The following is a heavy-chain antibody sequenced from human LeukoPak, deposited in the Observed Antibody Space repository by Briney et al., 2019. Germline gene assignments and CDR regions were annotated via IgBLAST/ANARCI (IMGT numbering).Heavy chain of an antibody. Sequence: GGSLRLSCAASGFTFSSYGMHWVRQAPGKGLEWVAFIRYDGSNKYYADSVKGRFTISRDNSKNTLYLQMNSLRAEDTAVYYCAKDESSSSPLFDYWGQGTLVTVSS. D-gene: IGHD6-6*01. J-gene: IGHJ4*02. V-gene: IGHV3-30*02. CDR1: GFTFSSYG. CDR3: AKDESSSSPLFDY. CDR2: IRYDGSNK.